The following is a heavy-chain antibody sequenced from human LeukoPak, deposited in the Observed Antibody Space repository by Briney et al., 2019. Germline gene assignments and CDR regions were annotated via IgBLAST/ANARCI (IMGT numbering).Heavy chain of an antibody. CDR3: AKAALPGVVRRKFYFDY. D-gene: IGHD2-21*01. Sequence: PGGSLRLSCAASGFTFDDYAMHWVRQAPGKGLEWGSLISGDGGSTYYADSVKGRFTISRDNSKNSLYLQMNSLRTEDTALYYCAKAALPGVVRRKFYFDYWGQGTLVTVSS. V-gene: IGHV3-43*02. CDR1: GFTFDDYA. CDR2: ISGDGGST. J-gene: IGHJ4*02.